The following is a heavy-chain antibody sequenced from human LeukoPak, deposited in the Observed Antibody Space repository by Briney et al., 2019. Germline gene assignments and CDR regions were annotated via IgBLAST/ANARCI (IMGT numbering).Heavy chain of an antibody. CDR3: ARDPIAAAGTIFGY. CDR2: INPNSGGT. J-gene: IGHJ4*02. Sequence: ASVKVSCKASGYTFTGYYMHWGREAPGQGLGWMGWINPNSGGTNYAQKFQGRVTMTRDTSISTAYMELSRLRSDDTAVYYCARDPIAAAGTIFGYWGQGTLVTVSS. CDR1: GYTFTGYY. V-gene: IGHV1-2*02. D-gene: IGHD6-13*01.